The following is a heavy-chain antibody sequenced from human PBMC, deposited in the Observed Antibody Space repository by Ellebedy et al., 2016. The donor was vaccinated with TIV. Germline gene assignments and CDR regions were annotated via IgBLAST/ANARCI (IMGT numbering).Heavy chain of an antibody. D-gene: IGHD6-19*01. Sequence: AGSLRLSCAASAFTFSSNSMNWVRQAPGKGLEWVSYIRSSSSTIYYADSVKGRFTISRDNAKNSLYLQMNSLRDEDTAVYYCARVKRSSGWEYDYWGQGTLVTVSS. CDR2: IRSSSSTI. CDR1: AFTFSSNS. J-gene: IGHJ4*02. V-gene: IGHV3-48*02. CDR3: ARVKRSSGWEYDY.